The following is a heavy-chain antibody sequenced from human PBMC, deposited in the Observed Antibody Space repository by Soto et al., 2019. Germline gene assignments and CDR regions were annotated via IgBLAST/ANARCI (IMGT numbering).Heavy chain of an antibody. V-gene: IGHV3-48*02. CDR3: ANQKIRFSVAGTLYGLGV. CDR2: ISSTSGTI. CDR1: GFVFSTYS. Sequence: GSLRLYCEASGFVFSTYSMNWVRQDPGKGLEWISYISSTSGTIYYADSVKGRFTIFRDNAKNPLFLQMNGLRDDDTAVYYCANQKIRFSVAGTLYGLGVWGQGTTVTVSS. D-gene: IGHD6-19*01. J-gene: IGHJ6*02.